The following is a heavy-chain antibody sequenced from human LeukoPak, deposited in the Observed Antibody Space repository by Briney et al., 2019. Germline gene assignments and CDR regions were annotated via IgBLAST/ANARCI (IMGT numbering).Heavy chain of an antibody. CDR3: ARVRTYYYDSSGYPFYYYYYMDV. CDR1: GESLTDYS. V-gene: IGHV4-34*01. Sequence: SETLSLTCVVSGESLTDYSWSWLRQPPGKGLEWIGDFNHGGITKFNPSLKSRVTISVDTSKNQFSLKLSSVTAADTAVYYCARVRTYYYDSSGYPFYYYYYMDVWGKGTTVTVSS. J-gene: IGHJ6*03. CDR2: FNHGGIT. D-gene: IGHD3-22*01.